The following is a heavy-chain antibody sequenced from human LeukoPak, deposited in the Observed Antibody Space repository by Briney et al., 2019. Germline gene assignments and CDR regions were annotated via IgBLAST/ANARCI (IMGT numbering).Heavy chain of an antibody. CDR2: IYPGNSEA. CDR3: ARHGATGPSD. CDR1: GYLFTSYW. V-gene: IGHV5-51*01. J-gene: IGHJ4*02. Sequence: GESLKISCQGSGYLFTSYWIDWVRQMPGKGLEWMGLIYPGNSEAKYSPSFQGQVTISADNSVNTAYVQWSSLKASDTAIYYCARHGATGPSDWGQGTLVTVSS.